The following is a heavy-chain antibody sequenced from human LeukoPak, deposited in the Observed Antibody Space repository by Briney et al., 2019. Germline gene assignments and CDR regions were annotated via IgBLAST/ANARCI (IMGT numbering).Heavy chain of an antibody. Sequence: SAKVPCEASGGTFSSYAISWVRQAPGQGLGLMGRIIPILGIANYAQKFQGRVTITADKSTSTAYMELSSLRSEDTAVYYCARGPVSRTNWFDPWGQGTLVTVSS. V-gene: IGHV1-69*04. J-gene: IGHJ5*02. CDR2: IIPILGIA. CDR1: GGTFSSYA. D-gene: IGHD1-1*01. CDR3: ARGPVSRTNWFDP.